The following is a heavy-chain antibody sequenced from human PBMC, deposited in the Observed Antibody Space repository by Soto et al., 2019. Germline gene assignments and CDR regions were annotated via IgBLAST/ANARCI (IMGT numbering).Heavy chain of an antibody. CDR3: ARAGRSGWYPSTFDP. Sequence: QVQLVQSGAEVKKPGSSVKVSCKASGGTFSSYTISWVRQAPGQGLEWMGRIIPSLGIANYAQKFQGRVTITADKSTSTAYMELSSLRSEDTAVYYCARAGRSGWYPSTFDPWGQGNLVTVSS. V-gene: IGHV1-69*02. D-gene: IGHD6-19*01. CDR1: GGTFSSYT. J-gene: IGHJ5*02. CDR2: IIPSLGIA.